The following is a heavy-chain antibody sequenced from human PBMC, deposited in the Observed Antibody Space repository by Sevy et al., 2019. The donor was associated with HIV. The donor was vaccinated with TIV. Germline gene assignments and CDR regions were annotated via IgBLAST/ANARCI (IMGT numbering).Heavy chain of an antibody. Sequence: GGSLRLSCAASGFTFSSYGMHWVRQAPGKGLEWVAVIWFDGSNKYYADSVKGRFTISRDNSKNTLYLQMNSLRAEDTAVYSCAMNYYDSSGSSFFFDYWGQGTLVTVSS. V-gene: IGHV3-33*01. CDR1: GFTFSSYG. CDR2: IWFDGSNK. J-gene: IGHJ4*02. D-gene: IGHD3-22*01. CDR3: AMNYYDSSGSSFFFDY.